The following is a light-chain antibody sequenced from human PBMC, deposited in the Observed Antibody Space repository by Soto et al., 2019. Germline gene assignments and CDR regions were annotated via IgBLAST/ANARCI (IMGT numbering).Light chain of an antibody. CDR1: QSVSSTY. V-gene: IGKV3-15*01. CDR2: GAS. Sequence: EIVLTQSPGTLSLSPGERATLSCRASQSVSSTYVAWYQQKSGQAPRLLIYGASTRATGIPARFSGSGSGTEFTLTISSLQSEDFAVYYCQQYNNWPPITFGQGTRLEI. CDR3: QQYNNWPPIT. J-gene: IGKJ5*01.